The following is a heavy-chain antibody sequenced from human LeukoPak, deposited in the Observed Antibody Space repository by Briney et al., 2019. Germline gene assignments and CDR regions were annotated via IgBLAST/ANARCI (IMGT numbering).Heavy chain of an antibody. CDR1: GGSISSGGYY. D-gene: IGHD6-13*01. V-gene: IGHV4-31*03. J-gene: IGHJ4*02. Sequence: SQTLSLTCTVSGGSISSGGYYWSWIRQHPGKGLEWIGYIYHSGSTYYNPSLKSRVTISVDTSKNQFSLKLSSVTAADTAVYYCARCIAAAGRSFDYWGQGTLVTVSS. CDR2: IYHSGST. CDR3: ARCIAAAGRSFDY.